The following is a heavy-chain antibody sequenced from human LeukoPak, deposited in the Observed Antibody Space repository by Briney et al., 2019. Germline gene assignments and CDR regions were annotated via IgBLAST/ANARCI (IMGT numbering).Heavy chain of an antibody. J-gene: IGHJ4*02. CDR1: GFTFSSYS. CDR3: ARGPKLGGYSYGPIDY. Sequence: GGSLRLSCAASGFTFSSYSMNWVRQAPGKGLEWVSSISSSSSYIYYADSVKGRFTISRDNAKNSLYLQMNSLRAEDTAVYYCARGPKLGGYSYGPIDYWGQGTLVTVPS. D-gene: IGHD5-18*01. CDR2: ISSSSSYI. V-gene: IGHV3-21*01.